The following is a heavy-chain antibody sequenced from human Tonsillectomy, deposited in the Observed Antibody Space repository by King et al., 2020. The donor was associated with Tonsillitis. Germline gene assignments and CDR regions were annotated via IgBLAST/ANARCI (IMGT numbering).Heavy chain of an antibody. CDR1: GYTFTGYY. J-gene: IGHJ3*02. CDR2: INPNSGGT. Sequence: VQLVESGAEVKKPGASVKVSCKASGYTFTGYYMHWVRQAPGQGLEWMGWINPNSGGTNYAQKFQGRVTMTRDTSISTAYMELSRLRSDDTAVYYCARERASWELLRFFRDAFDIWGQGTMVTVSS. D-gene: IGHD1-26*01. V-gene: IGHV1-2*02. CDR3: ARERASWELLRFFRDAFDI.